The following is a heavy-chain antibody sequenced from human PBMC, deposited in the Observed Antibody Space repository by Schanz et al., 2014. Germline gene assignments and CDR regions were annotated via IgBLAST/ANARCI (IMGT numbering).Heavy chain of an antibody. J-gene: IGHJ4*02. CDR2: ICSSGNTI. CDR1: GFTFRDYY. CDR3: ARDRGYCSGGSCLTIDY. V-gene: IGHV3-11*01. Sequence: QVQLVESGGGLVKPGGSLRLSCAASGFTFRDYYMSWIRQAPGKGLEWVSYICSSGNTIYYADSVKGRFTISRDNAKNSLYLQMNSRRAEDAAVFYCARDRGYCSGGSCLTIDYWGQGTLVTVSS. D-gene: IGHD2-15*01.